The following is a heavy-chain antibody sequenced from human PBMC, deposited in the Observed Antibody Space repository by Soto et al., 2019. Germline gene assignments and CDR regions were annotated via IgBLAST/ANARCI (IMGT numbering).Heavy chain of an antibody. J-gene: IGHJ4*02. D-gene: IGHD6-6*01. V-gene: IGHV4-31*03. CDR3: AREYSSSSGGFDY. Sequence: SETLSLTCTVSGGSISSGGHYWSWIRQHPGKGLEWIGYIYYSGSTYYNPSLKSRVTISVDTSKNQFSLKLSSVTAADTAVYYCAREYSSSSGGFDYWGQGTLVTVSS. CDR2: IYYSGST. CDR1: GGSISSGGHY.